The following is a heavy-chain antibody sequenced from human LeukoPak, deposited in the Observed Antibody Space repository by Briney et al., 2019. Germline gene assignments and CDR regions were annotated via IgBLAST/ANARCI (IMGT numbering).Heavy chain of an antibody. CDR1: GFTFSDYS. CDR2: VSTVSSYI. Sequence: GGSLRLSCAASGFTFSDYSMNWVRQAPGKGLEWVASVSTVSSYIYYADSMRGRFTISRDNAKNSLFLQMNSLRAEDTAVYYCARLRRNSDRSDFFYYYDHWGQGTLVTVSS. D-gene: IGHD3-22*01. CDR3: ARLRRNSDRSDFFYYYDH. V-gene: IGHV3-21*01. J-gene: IGHJ4*02.